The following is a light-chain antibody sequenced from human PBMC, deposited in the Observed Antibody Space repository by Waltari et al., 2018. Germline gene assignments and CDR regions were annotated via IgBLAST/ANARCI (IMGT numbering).Light chain of an antibody. CDR1: SSDVGSDNL. Sequence: SALTQPASVSGSPGQSITISCTGTSSDVGSDNLVSWYQQHPGKAPKLMIYEGSKRPSGVSNRFSGSKSGNTASLTISGLQAEDEADYYCCSYAGSYVFGTGTKVTVL. V-gene: IGLV2-23*01. CDR2: EGS. J-gene: IGLJ1*01. CDR3: CSYAGSYV.